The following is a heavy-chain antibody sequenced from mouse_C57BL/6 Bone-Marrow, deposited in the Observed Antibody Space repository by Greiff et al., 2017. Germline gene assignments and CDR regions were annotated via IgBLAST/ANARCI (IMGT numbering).Heavy chain of an antibody. Sequence: VQLQQPGAELVKPGASVKLSCKASGYTFTSYWMHCVKQRPGQGLEWIGMIHPNSGSTNYNEKFKSKATLTVDKSSSTAYMQLSSLTSEDSAVYYCAKGGGNYAMDYWGQGTSVTVSS. CDR2: IHPNSGST. CDR3: AKGGGNYAMDY. CDR1: GYTFTSYW. V-gene: IGHV1-64*01. J-gene: IGHJ4*01.